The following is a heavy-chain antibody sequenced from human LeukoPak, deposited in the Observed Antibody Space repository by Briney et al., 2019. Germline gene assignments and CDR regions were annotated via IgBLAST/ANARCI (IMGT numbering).Heavy chain of an antibody. CDR2: ISPDGSIT. CDR3: VSHSGTRPGRDS. V-gene: IGHV3-74*01. D-gene: IGHD5-12*01. J-gene: IGHJ4*02. CDR1: GFSLKTFW. Sequence: PGGSLRLSCAASGFSLKTFWIHWIRQAPGGRLVWVSRISPDGSITTYADSVKGRFAISRDNPKNTLYLQMNRLRADDSAIYYCVSHSGTRPGRDSWGQGTLVTVSS.